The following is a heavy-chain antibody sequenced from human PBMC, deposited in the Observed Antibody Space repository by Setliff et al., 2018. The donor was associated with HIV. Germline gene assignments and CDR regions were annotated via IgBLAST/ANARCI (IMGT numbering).Heavy chain of an antibody. CDR3: AKEGNSVDNWLDP. V-gene: IGHV4-31*03. Sequence: SETLSLTCSVSNGSISSGGYFWSWIRQHPGKGLEWIGYIYYNGNTYYNPSLQSRIIMSLDMSQNQFSLKLSSVTAADTAVYYCAKEGNSVDNWLDPWGPGTLVTVS. CDR1: NGSISSGGYF. J-gene: IGHJ5*02. D-gene: IGHD1-26*01. CDR2: IYYNGNT.